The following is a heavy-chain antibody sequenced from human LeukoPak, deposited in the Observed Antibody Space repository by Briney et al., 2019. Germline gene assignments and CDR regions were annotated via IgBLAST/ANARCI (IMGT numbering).Heavy chain of an antibody. Sequence: GGSLRLSCAVSGSIFSSYAMSWVRQAPGKGLEWVSVISGSGGLTYYADSVKGRFTISRDNSKNTLYLQMNSLRADDTAVYYCARDLRGDCSTTTCYAFDYWGQGTLVTVFS. CDR3: ARDLRGDCSTTTCYAFDY. V-gene: IGHV3-23*01. CDR2: ISGSGGLT. D-gene: IGHD2-2*01. CDR1: GSIFSSYA. J-gene: IGHJ4*02.